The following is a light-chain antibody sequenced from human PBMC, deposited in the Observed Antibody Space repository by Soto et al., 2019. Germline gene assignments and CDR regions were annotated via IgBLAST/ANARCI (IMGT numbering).Light chain of an antibody. V-gene: IGKV3-20*01. Sequence: EIVMTQSPATLSVSPGERATLSCRASQSVSSNLAWYQQKPGQAPRLLIYGASSRATGIPDRFSGSGSGTDFTLTISRLEPEDLAVYYCQQYGSSLLTFGGGTKVEIK. J-gene: IGKJ4*01. CDR1: QSVSSN. CDR3: QQYGSSLLT. CDR2: GAS.